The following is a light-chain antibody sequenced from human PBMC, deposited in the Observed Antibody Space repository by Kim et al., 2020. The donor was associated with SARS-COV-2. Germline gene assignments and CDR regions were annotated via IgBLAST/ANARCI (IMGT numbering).Light chain of an antibody. CDR1: SSDVGSYNL. J-gene: IGLJ3*02. CDR2: EDS. V-gene: IGLV2-23*01. Sequence: GQSITISCTGTSSDVGSYNLVSWYQQHPGKAPKLMIFEDSKRPSGVSNRFSGSKSGNTASLTISGLQAEDEADYYCCSYAGSYTWVFGGGTQLTVL. CDR3: CSYAGSYTWV.